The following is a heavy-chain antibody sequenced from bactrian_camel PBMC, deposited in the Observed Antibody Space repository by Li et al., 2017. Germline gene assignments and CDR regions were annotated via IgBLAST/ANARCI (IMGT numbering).Heavy chain of an antibody. D-gene: IGHD5*01. Sequence: HVQLVESGGGAVQTGGSLRLTCTAVGLTFEGGNQGWYRETPGNEFELVSSIAPDGSRWYADSVKGRFTISRNNAKNTVYLQMNSLESEDTALYYCATDPLRRSLGGFGRGLGAWTYWGQGTQVTV. CDR2: IAPDGSR. CDR3: ATDPLRRSLGGFGRGLGAWTY. J-gene: IGHJ4*01. CDR1: GLTFEGGN. V-gene: IGHV3S55*01.